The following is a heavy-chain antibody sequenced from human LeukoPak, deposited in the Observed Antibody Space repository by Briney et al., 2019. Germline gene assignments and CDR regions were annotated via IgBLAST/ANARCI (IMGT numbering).Heavy chain of an antibody. CDR2: ISYSGST. CDR3: ARDRTTVTKWCDI. J-gene: IGHJ3*02. D-gene: IGHD4-17*01. CDR1: DDSFSTHY. V-gene: IGHV4-59*11. Sequence: PSETLSLTCTVSDDSFSTHYWTWIRQPPGEGLEWIGYISYSGSTNYNPSLKSRVTISVDTSKNQFSLKLSSVTAADTAVYYCARDRTTVTKWCDIWGQGTMVTVSS.